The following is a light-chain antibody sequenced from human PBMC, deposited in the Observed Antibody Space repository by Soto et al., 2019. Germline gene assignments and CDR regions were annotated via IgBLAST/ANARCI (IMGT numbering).Light chain of an antibody. V-gene: IGKV3-15*01. CDR2: GAS. J-gene: IGKJ1*01. Sequence: EIVMTQSPATLSVSPGGRATLSCRASQSISDTLAWYQQKPGQAPRLLIYGASRRATGFPARFSGSWSGTEFNLTVSSLQSEDFAVYYCQQYDNWPWTFGKGTKVEI. CDR3: QQYDNWPWT. CDR1: QSISDT.